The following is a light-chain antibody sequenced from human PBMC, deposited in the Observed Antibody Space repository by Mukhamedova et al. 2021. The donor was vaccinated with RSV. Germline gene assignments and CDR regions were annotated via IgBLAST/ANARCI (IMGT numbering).Light chain of an antibody. CDR2: GSS. CDR1: SVSYNF. V-gene: IGKV3-20*01. CDR3: HQYGRLPWT. Sequence: SVSYNFLAWYQQKPGQAPSLLIYGSSSRSTGIPDRFSGSGSGTDFTLTISRLEPEDFAVYYCHQYGRLPWTFCQGTKVEIK. J-gene: IGKJ1*01.